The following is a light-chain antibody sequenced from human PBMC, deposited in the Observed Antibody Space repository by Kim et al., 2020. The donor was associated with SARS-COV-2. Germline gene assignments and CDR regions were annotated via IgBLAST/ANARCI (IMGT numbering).Light chain of an antibody. CDR1: TSNIASGN. J-gene: IGLJ2*01. CDR3: AAWDDSLNGEV. V-gene: IGLV1-44*01. CDR2: SDD. Sequence: ELTQPPSASGTPGQRVNISCSGSTSNIASGNVNCYQHLPGTAPRLLIYSDDQRPSGVPYRFSDSKSGTSASLAISGLQSEDEDDYYCAAWDDSLNGEVFGGGTKLTVL.